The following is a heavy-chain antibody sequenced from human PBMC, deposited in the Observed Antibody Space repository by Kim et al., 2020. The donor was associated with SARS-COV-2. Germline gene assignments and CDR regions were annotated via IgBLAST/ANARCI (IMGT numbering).Heavy chain of an antibody. CDR1: GFTFSDAW. Sequence: GGSLRLSCAASGFTFSDAWMSWVRQAPGKVLEWVARIMSKSAGGTTDYTAPVKGRFTISRDDSKNTLYLQMNVLKTADTALYYCTTDRMNWGRGILVTVSS. CDR2: IMSKSAGGTT. V-gene: IGHV3-15*01. J-gene: IGHJ4*02. D-gene: IGHD2-15*01. CDR3: TTDRMN.